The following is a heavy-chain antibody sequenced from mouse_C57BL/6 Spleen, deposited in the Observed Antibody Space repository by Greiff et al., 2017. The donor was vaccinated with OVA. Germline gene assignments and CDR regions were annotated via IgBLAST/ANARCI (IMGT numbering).Heavy chain of an antibody. V-gene: IGHV1-61*01. CDR1: GYTFTSYW. D-gene: IGHD3-2*02. CDR3: ARDSAGYDY. J-gene: IGHJ2*01. Sequence: QVQLQQPGAELVRPGSSVKLSCKASGYTFTSYWMDWVKQRPGQGLEWIGNIYPSDSETHYNQKFKDKATLTVDKSSSTAYMQLSSLTSEDSAVYSCARDSAGYDYWGQGTTLTVSS. CDR2: IYPSDSET.